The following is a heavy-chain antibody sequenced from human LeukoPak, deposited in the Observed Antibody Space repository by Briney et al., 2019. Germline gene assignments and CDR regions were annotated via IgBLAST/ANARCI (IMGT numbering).Heavy chain of an antibody. J-gene: IGHJ4*02. CDR3: TRDLDIVATIINV. CDR2: INPVNGVS. Sequence: GASVKVSCKASGYIFTAYFLHWVRQAPGQGPEWMGWINPVNGVSEYAQKFQGRVNMTRDTSTSTAYMELNRLTSNDTAIYFCTRDLDIVATIINVWGQGTLVTVSS. CDR1: GYIFTAYF. V-gene: IGHV1-2*02. D-gene: IGHD2-21*01.